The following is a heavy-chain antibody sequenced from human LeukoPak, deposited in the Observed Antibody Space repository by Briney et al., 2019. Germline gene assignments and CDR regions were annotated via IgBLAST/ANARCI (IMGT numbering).Heavy chain of an antibody. D-gene: IGHD6-13*01. V-gene: IGHV4-39*01. J-gene: IGHJ4*02. CDR1: GGSITDTTYF. CDR3: ARRKVAAEIDY. CDR2: IYYRGNT. Sequence: SETLSLTCSVSGGSITDTTYFWGWIRQPPGKGLEWIGSIYYRGNTYYSPPLKSRVTSFVDTSKNQFSLKLTSVTAADTAIYYCARRKVAAEIDYWGQGTLVTVSS.